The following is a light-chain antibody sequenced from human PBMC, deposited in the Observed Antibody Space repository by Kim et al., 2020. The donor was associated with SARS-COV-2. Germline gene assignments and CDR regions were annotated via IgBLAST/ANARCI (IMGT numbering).Light chain of an antibody. CDR3: GSYTTSSTLV. CDR2: GVS. CDR1: SSDIGTYNY. J-gene: IGLJ3*02. Sequence: QSALTQPGSVSGSPGQSITISCTGTSSDIGTYNYVSWYQQHPGKAPKLMIYGVSERPSGVSIRFSASKSGNTASLTISGLQAEDEADYYCGSYTTSSTLVFGGGTRLTVL. V-gene: IGLV2-14*01.